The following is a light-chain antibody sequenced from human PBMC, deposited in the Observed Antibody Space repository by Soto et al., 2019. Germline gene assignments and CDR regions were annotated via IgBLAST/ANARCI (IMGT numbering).Light chain of an antibody. CDR1: SSNIGGNS. CDR2: DDN. CDR3: GSWDSSLSAYV. J-gene: IGLJ1*01. V-gene: IGLV1-51*01. Sequence: VLTQPPSVSAAPGQKVTISCSGSSSNIGGNSVSWYQQLPGTAPKLLIYDDNKRPSGIPDRSSGSKSGTSATLGITGFQTGDEADYYCGSWDSSLSAYVFGTGTKVTVL.